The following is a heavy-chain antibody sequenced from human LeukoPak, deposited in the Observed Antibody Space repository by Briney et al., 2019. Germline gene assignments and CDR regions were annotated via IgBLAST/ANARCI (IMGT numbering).Heavy chain of an antibody. V-gene: IGHV4-31*03. J-gene: IGHJ4*02. CDR1: GGSISSTNHY. CDR3: ARRERWLQLLGAFDY. D-gene: IGHD5-24*01. CDR2: IYYTGTST. Sequence: SQTLSLTCSVSGGSISSTNHYWSWVRQRPGEGLEWIGCIYYTGTSTYYNPSLKSRLSMSVDTSKNQVALKLTSVTAADTAVYYCARRERWLQLLGAFDYWGQGTLVTVSS.